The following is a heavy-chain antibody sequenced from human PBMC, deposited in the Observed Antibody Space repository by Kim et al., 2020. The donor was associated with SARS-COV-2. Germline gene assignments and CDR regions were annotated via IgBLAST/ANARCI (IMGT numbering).Heavy chain of an antibody. CDR3: ARGPHYGASRAGYFDL. V-gene: IGHV4-59*01. Sequence: SETLSLTCTVSGGSIINYYWSWIRQSPGKGLQWIGFIYYSGNTNYSPSLKSRITISVDTSKNQFSLKLNSVTAADTGVYYCARGPHYGASRAGYFDLWGRGTLVTVSS. CDR2: IYYSGNT. CDR1: GGSIINYY. D-gene: IGHD4-17*01. J-gene: IGHJ2*01.